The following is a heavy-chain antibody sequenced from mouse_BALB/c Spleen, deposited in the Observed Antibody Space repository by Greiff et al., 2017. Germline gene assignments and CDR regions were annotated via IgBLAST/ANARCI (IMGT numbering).Heavy chain of an antibody. J-gene: IGHJ4*01. CDR2: ISCSGST. CDR1: GYSITSDYA. V-gene: IGHV3-2*02. D-gene: IGHD2-3*01. CDR3: AREDGYFYAMDY. Sequence: EVKLVESGPGLVKPSQSLSLTCTVTGYSITSDYAWNWIRQFPGNKLEWMGYISCSGSTSYNPSLKSRISITRDTSKNQFFLQLNSVTTEDTATYYCAREDGYFYAMDYWGQGTSVTVSS.